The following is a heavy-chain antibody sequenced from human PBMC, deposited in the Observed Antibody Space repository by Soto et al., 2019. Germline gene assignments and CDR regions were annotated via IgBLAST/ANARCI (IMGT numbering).Heavy chain of an antibody. CDR1: GGSSSSCY. CDR2: IYYSGST. V-gene: IGHV4-59*01. Sequence: SETLSLTCTVSGGSSSSCYWSWIRQPPGKGLEWIGYIYYSGSTNYNPSLKSRVTISVDTSKNQFSLKLSSVTAADTAVYYCARLRGGDDVQQYYSYGTLVPGPTPTRTVSS. J-gene: IGHJ6*02. CDR3: ARLRGGDDVQQYYSYGTLV. D-gene: IGHD6-13*01.